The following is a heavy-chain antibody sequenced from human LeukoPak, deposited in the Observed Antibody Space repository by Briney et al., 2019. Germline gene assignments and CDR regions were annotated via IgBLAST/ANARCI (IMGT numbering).Heavy chain of an antibody. CDR1: GYTFTSDG. V-gene: IGHV1-18*01. CDR3: ARDTLLPNYYDSSGYVFDY. Sequence: ASVKVSCKASGYTFTSDGISWVRQAPGQGLEWMGWISAYNGNTNYAQKLQGRVTMTTDTSTSTAYMELRSLRSDDTAVYYCARDTLLPNYYDSSGYVFDYWGQGTLVTVSS. D-gene: IGHD3-22*01. J-gene: IGHJ4*02. CDR2: ISAYNGNT.